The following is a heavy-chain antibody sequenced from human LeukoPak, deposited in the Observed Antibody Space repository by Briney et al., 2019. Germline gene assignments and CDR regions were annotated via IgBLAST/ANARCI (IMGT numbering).Heavy chain of an antibody. CDR2: INSDGSST. D-gene: IGHD6-19*01. CDR1: GFTFSSYW. J-gene: IGHJ4*02. CDR3: ARAPRIAVAGAFDY. Sequence: GGSLRLSCAASGFTFSSYWMHWVRQAPGKGLVWVSRINSDGSSTSYADSVKGRFTISRDNSKNTLYLQMNSLRAEDTAVYYCARAPRIAVAGAFDYWGQGTLVTVSS. V-gene: IGHV3-74*01.